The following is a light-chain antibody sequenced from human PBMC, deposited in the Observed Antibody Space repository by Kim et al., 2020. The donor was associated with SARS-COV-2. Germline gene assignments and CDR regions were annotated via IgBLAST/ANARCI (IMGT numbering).Light chain of an antibody. CDR2: QEN. J-gene: IGLJ2*01. V-gene: IGLV3-1*01. Sequence: PGQTASITCSGDKLGDKYASWYQQKPGQSPVLVVYQENKRPSGIPERFSGSNSGNTATLTISGTRAMDDADYYCQTWDSSSRHVVFGGGTQLTVL. CDR1: KLGDKY. CDR3: QTWDSSSRHVV.